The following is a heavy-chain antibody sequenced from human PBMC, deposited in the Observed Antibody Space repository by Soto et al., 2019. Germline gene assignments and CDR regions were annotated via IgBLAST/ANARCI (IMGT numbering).Heavy chain of an antibody. D-gene: IGHD2-15*01. J-gene: IGHJ6*03. V-gene: IGHV5-51*01. Sequence: GESLKISCQGSGYSFTSYWIGWVRQMPGKGLEWMGIIYPGDSDTRYSPSFQGQVTISADKSISTAYLQWSSLKASDTAMYYFARLDCSGGSCYPTYYYYMDVWGKGTTVTVSS. CDR2: IYPGDSDT. CDR1: GYSFTSYW. CDR3: ARLDCSGGSCYPTYYYYMDV.